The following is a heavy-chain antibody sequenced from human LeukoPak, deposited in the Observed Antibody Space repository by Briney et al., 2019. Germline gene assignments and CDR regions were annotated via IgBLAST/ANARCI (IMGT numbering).Heavy chain of an antibody. D-gene: IGHD6-13*01. V-gene: IGHV4-61*02. CDR3: ARGRGAQQLGRYYWYFDL. Sequence: PSETLSLTCTVSGGSISSGSYYWSWIRQPAGKGLEWIGRIYTSGSTNYNPSLKSRLTISLDTSKNQFSLKLSSVTAADTAVYYCARGRGAQQLGRYYWYFDLWGRGTLVTVSS. J-gene: IGHJ2*01. CDR1: GGSISSGSYY. CDR2: IYTSGST.